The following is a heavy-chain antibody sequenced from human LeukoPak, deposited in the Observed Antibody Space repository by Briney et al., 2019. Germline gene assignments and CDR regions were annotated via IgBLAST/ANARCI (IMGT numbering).Heavy chain of an antibody. CDR2: VYYSGSS. D-gene: IGHD1-1*01. Sequence: PSQTLSLTCTVSGGSISSGGYYWGWIRQPPGKGLEWIGSVYYSGSSFYSPSLKSRVTISVDMSKNQFSLRLNSVTAADTAVYYCARDEGYATGFDRDYWGQGTLVTVSS. V-gene: IGHV4-39*07. CDR3: ARDEGYATGFDRDY. CDR1: GGSISSGGYY. J-gene: IGHJ4*02.